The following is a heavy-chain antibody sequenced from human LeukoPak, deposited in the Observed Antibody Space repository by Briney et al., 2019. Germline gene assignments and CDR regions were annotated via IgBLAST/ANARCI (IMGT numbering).Heavy chain of an antibody. D-gene: IGHD6-13*01. CDR3: ARGNLRRSSSWDTGFDI. CDR2: IWYDGTYE. Sequence: PGGSLRLSCAASGFTFSDYGMHWVRQAPGKGLEWVAVIWYDGTYEYYADSVKGRFTISRDNSKNTLYLQMNSLRAEGTAVYCCARGNLRRSSSWDTGFDIWGQGTVVTVSS. CDR1: GFTFSDYG. V-gene: IGHV3-33*01. J-gene: IGHJ3*02.